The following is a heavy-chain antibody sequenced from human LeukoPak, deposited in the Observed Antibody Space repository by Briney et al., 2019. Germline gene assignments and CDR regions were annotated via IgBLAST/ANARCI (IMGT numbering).Heavy chain of an antibody. D-gene: IGHD3-16*02. CDR3: ARDLTASYHYGMDV. J-gene: IGHJ6*02. CDR2: ISSSSSYI. V-gene: IGHV3-21*01. Sequence: PGGSLRLSCAASGFTFSSYSMNWVRQAPGKGLEWVSSISSSSSYIYYADSVKGRFTISRDNAKNSLYLQMNSLRAEDTAVYYCARDLTASYHYGMDVWGQGTTVTVSS. CDR1: GFTFSSYS.